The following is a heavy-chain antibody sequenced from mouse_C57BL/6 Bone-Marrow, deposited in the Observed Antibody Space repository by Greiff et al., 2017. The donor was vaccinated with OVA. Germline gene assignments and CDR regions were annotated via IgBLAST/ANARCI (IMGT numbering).Heavy chain of an antibody. J-gene: IGHJ3*01. CDR2: IHPNSGST. D-gene: IGHD2-2*01. CDR3: ARGGLPLAY. Sequence: QVQLQQPGAELVKPGASVKLSCKASGYTFTSYWMHWVKQRPGQGLEWIGMIHPNSGSTNYNEKFKSKATLTVDKSSSTAYVQLSSLTSEDSAVYYCARGGLPLAYWGQGTLVTVSA. V-gene: IGHV1-64*01. CDR1: GYTFTSYW.